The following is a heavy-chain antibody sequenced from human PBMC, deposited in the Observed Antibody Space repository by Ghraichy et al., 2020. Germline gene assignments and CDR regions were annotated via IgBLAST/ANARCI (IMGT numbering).Heavy chain of an antibody. CDR1: GGSISSGDYY. Sequence: SETLSLTCTVSGGSISSGDYYWSWIRQPPGKGLEWIGYIYYSGSTYYNPSLKSRVTISVDTSKNQFSLKLSSVTAADTAVYYCARDHSMTREYTSWFDPWGQGTLVTVSS. D-gene: IGHD2/OR15-2a*01. J-gene: IGHJ5*02. V-gene: IGHV4-30-4*01. CDR2: IYYSGST. CDR3: ARDHSMTREYTSWFDP.